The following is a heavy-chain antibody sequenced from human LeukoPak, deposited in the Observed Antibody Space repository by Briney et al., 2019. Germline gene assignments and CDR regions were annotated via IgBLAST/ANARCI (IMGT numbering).Heavy chain of an antibody. Sequence: SVMVSCKASGGTVSDYSISRVRQAPGQGLEWMGRIIPLLGTTHCAQNFQGRFTMTADKSTTSVYMELSSLRSEDTAVYYCVRSGYDYDWFDPWGQGTLVTVSS. CDR1: GGTVSDYS. CDR2: IIPLLGTT. D-gene: IGHD5-12*01. CDR3: VRSGYDYDWFDP. J-gene: IGHJ5*02. V-gene: IGHV1-69*08.